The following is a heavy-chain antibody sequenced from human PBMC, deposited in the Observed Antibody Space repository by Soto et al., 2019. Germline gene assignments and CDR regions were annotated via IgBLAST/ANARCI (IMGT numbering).Heavy chain of an antibody. CDR3: ARDFGSGGIGGVFDY. V-gene: IGHV1-18*01. CDR2: ISAYNGNT. D-gene: IGHD3-3*01. CDR1: GYTFTSYG. J-gene: IGHJ4*02. Sequence: GASVKVSCKASGYTFTSYGISWVRQAPGQGLEWMGWISAYNGNTNYAQKLQGRVTMTTDTSTSTAYMELRSLRSDDTAVYYCARDFGSGGIGGVFDYWGQGTLVTVSS.